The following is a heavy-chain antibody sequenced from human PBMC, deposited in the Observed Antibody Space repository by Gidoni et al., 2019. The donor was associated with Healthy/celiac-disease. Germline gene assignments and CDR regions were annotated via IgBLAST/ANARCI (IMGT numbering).Heavy chain of an antibody. D-gene: IGHD1-20*01. CDR2: INPNSGAT. CDR3: ARSGDNWISDY. CDR1: GYTFSGYY. Sequence: QVQLVQSGAEVKKPGASVKVSCKASGYTFSGYYMHWVRQAPGQGLEWMGWINPNSGATNYAQNFQGRVTMTRDTSISTAYMELSGLRSDDTALYYCARSGDNWISDYWGQGTLVTVSS. J-gene: IGHJ4*02. V-gene: IGHV1-2*02.